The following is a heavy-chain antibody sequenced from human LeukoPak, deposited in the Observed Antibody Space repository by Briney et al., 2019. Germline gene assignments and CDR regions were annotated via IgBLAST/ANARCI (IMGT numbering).Heavy chain of an antibody. CDR3: ARVGAMYYDFWSGYYRDCYYMDV. D-gene: IGHD3-3*01. CDR2: ISSSSSYI. V-gene: IGHV3-21*01. J-gene: IGHJ6*03. CDR1: GFTFSSYS. Sequence: GGSLRLSCAASGFTFSSYSMNWVRQAPGKGLEWVSFISSSSSYIYYADSVKGRFTISRANAKNSLYLQMNSLRAEDTAVYYCARVGAMYYDFWSGYYRDCYYMDVWGKGTTVTVSS.